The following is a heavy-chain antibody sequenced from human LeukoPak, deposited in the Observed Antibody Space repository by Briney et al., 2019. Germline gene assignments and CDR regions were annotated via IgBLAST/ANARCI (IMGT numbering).Heavy chain of an antibody. CDR1: GYTFTSYD. CDR2: MNPNSGNT. V-gene: IGHV1-8*01. CDR3: ARDESSWYYYYYGMDV. D-gene: IGHD6-13*01. J-gene: IGHJ6*02. Sequence: ASVKVSCKASGYTFTSYDINWVRQATGQGLEWMGWMNPNSGNTGYAQKFQGRVTMTRNTSISTAHMELSSLRSEDTAVYYCARDESSWYYYYYGMDVWGQGTTVTVSS.